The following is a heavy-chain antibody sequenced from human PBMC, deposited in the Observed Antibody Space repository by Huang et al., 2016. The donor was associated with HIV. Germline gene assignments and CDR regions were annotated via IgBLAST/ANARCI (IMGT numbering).Heavy chain of an antibody. J-gene: IGHJ4*02. V-gene: IGHV1-2*02. D-gene: IGHD5-12*01. CDR2: GNPNNGAT. CDR1: GYAFADYF. CDR3: TRDGVAPDEEFDY. Sequence: QVQLVQSGAEVKKPGASVKVSCKPSGYAFADYFIHWVRQAPGQGREWMAWGNPNNGATNYDQKFLGRLTVTGDTSMRTAYMELSGLTSDDTAKYYCTRDGVAPDEEFDYWGQGTVIIVSS.